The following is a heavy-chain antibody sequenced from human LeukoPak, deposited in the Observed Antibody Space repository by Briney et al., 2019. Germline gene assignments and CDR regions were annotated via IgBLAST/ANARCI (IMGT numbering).Heavy chain of an antibody. V-gene: IGHV3-49*04. CDR3: TREGFKWEYYYMDV. J-gene: IGHJ6*03. CDR2: IRSTPYGGTT. CDR1: GFTFGDYT. D-gene: IGHD1-26*01. Sequence: GSLRLSCAASGFTFGDYTMSWVRQAPGKGLEWVGFIRSTPYGGTTEYAASVKGRFTISRDDSKSIAYLQMNSLKTEDTAVYYCTREGFKWEYYYMDVWGKGTTVTVSS.